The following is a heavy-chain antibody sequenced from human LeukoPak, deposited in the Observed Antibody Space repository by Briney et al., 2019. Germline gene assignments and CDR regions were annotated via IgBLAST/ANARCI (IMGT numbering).Heavy chain of an antibody. CDR2: VYTSGTT. D-gene: IGHD4-11*01. V-gene: IGHV4-4*09. J-gene: IGHJ4*02. Sequence: SETLSLTCTVSGGSISGGYWSWIRQPPGRGLEWIGYVYTSGTTNYNPSLKSRVTISVDTSKSQFALKLSSVTAADTAVYYCAKSYFDYSTYYSYYFNLWGQGALVTVSS. CDR1: GGSISGGY. CDR3: AKSYFDYSTYYSYYFNL.